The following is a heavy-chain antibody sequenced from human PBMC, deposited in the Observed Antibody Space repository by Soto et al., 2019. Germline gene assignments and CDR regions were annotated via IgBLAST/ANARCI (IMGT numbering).Heavy chain of an antibody. J-gene: IGHJ4*02. D-gene: IGHD1-26*01. CDR2: IWYDGSNK. V-gene: IGHV3-33*06. Sequence: GSLRLSCAASGFTFSSYGMHWVRQAPGKGLEWVAVIWYDGSNKYYADSVKGRFTISRDNSKNTLYLQMNSLRAEDTAVYYCAKAEYSGSFLDYWGQGTLVTVSS. CDR1: GFTFSSYG. CDR3: AKAEYSGSFLDY.